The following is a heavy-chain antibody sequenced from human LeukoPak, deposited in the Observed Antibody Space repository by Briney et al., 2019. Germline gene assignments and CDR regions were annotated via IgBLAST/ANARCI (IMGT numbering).Heavy chain of an antibody. Sequence: GGSLRLSCSASGFPFSSYAMHWVRQAPGKGLEYVSAISDSGGSTYYAGSVKGRFTISRDNSKNTLYLQTSSLRAEDTAVYFCVRGYSFGPYGMDVWGQGTTVTVSS. D-gene: IGHD2-15*01. CDR2: ISDSGGST. J-gene: IGHJ6*02. V-gene: IGHV3-64D*09. CDR1: GFPFSSYA. CDR3: VRGYSFGPYGMDV.